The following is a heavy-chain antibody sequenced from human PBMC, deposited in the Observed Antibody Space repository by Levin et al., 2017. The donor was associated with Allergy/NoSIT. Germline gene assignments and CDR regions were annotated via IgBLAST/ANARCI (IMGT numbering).Heavy chain of an antibody. CDR3: ARGEHGGAVDCYHRMDV. V-gene: IGHV3-33*01. J-gene: IGHJ6*04. CDR1: GFTLSGYG. D-gene: IGHD4-23*01. CDR2: IWYDGRNK. Sequence: PGGSLRLSCAASGFTLSGYGMHWVRQAPGKGLEWVAVIWYDGRNKYYADSAKGRFTVSRDNPNNTLYLQLNSRRAEDTAVYYSARGEHGGAVDCYHRMDVWGKGTTVTVSS.